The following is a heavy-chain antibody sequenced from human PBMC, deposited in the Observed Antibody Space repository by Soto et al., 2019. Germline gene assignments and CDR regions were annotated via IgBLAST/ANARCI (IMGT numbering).Heavy chain of an antibody. D-gene: IGHD1-26*01. CDR2: IYYSGST. J-gene: IGHJ4*02. V-gene: IGHV4-59*08. CDR1: GGSISSYY. Sequence: QVQLQESGPGLVKPSETLSLTCTVSGGSISSYYWSWIRQPPGKGLEWIGYIYYSGSTNYNPSLKGRATISVDTAKTPFSVKLSSVTAADTAVYYCARGGGSPAYWGQGTLVTVSS. CDR3: ARGGGSPAY.